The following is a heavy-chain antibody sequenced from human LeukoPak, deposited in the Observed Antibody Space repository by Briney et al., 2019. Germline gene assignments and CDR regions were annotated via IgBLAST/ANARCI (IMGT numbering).Heavy chain of an antibody. Sequence: GGSLRLSCAASGFTFSNYWMSWVRQAPGKGLEWVSGISWNSGSIGYADSVKGRFTISRDNAKNSLYLQMNSLRAEDTALYYCAKDGHKVGQWLSYFDYWGQGTLVTVSS. CDR2: ISWNSGSI. D-gene: IGHD6-19*01. CDR3: AKDGHKVGQWLSYFDY. CDR1: GFTFSNYW. J-gene: IGHJ4*02. V-gene: IGHV3-9*01.